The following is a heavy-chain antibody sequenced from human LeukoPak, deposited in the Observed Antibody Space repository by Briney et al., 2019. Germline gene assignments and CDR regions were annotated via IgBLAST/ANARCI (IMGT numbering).Heavy chain of an antibody. CDR2: ISGSDGGT. D-gene: IGHD3-16*02. V-gene: IGHV3-23*01. CDR3: AKDQFSFQHY. CDR1: GFIFNSYA. Sequence: GGSLRLSCAASGFIFNSYAMSWVRQAPGKGLEWVSAISGSDGGTNYADSVKGRFTISRDNSKNTLYLQMNSLRAEDTAVYYCAKDQFSFQHYWGQGTLVTVSS. J-gene: IGHJ4*02.